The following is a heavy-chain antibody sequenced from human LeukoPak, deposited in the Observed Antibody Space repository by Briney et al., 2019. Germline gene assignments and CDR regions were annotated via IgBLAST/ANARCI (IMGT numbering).Heavy chain of an antibody. D-gene: IGHD1-7*01. CDR2: IHWNDGST. Sequence: GGSLRLSCAASGFTFSNYAMSWVRQAPGKGLEWVSGIHWNDGSTSYADSVKGRFTISRDNAKNSLFLQMNSLRAEDTALYYCARRYNWNYAIDYWGQGTLVTVSS. V-gene: IGHV3-20*04. CDR3: ARRYNWNYAIDY. J-gene: IGHJ4*02. CDR1: GFTFSNYA.